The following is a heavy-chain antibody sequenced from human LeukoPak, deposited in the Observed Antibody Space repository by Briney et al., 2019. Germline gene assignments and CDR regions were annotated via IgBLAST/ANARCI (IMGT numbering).Heavy chain of an antibody. CDR2: IKQDGSEK. Sequence: GGSLRLSCAASGFTFSSYWMSWVRQAPGKGLEWAANIKQDGSEKYYVDSVKGRFTISRDNAKNSLYLQMNSLRAEDTAVYYCARAMDYYDSSGYYYVPPYYFDYWGQGTLVTVSS. CDR1: GFTFSSYW. CDR3: ARAMDYYDSSGYYYVPPYYFDY. V-gene: IGHV3-7*03. D-gene: IGHD3-22*01. J-gene: IGHJ4*02.